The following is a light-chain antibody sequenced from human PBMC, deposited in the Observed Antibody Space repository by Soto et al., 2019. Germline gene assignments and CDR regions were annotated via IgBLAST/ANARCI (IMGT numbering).Light chain of an antibody. CDR3: SSYTSSSTYV. J-gene: IGLJ1*01. V-gene: IGLV2-18*02. Sequence: QSALTQPPSVSGSPGQSVTISCTGTSSDVGSYNRVSWYQQPPGTAPKLMIYEVSNRPSGVPDRFSGSKSGNTASLTISGLQAEDEADYYSSSYTSSSTYVFVTGTKVTVL. CDR1: SSDVGSYNR. CDR2: EVS.